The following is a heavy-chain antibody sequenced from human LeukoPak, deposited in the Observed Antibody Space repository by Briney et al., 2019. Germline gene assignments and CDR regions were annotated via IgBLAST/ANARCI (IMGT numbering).Heavy chain of an antibody. CDR3: ARRAAAVGTYYMDV. D-gene: IGHD6-13*01. Sequence: SETLSLTCTVSGGSLSGHYWNWIRQPPGKGLEWIGYIYYSGGTNYNASLTSRVTISVDTSQNQFSLRLSSVTAADTAVYYCARRAAAVGTYYMDVWGKGTTVTVSS. CDR1: GGSLSGHY. J-gene: IGHJ6*03. CDR2: IYYSGGT. V-gene: IGHV4-59*11.